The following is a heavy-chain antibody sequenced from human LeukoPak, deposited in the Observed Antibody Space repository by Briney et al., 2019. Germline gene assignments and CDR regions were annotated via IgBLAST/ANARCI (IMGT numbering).Heavy chain of an antibody. Sequence: SVKVSCKASGGTFSSYAISWVRQAPGQGLEWMGGIIPIFGTANYAQKFQGRVTITAEKSTSTAYMELSSLRSEDTAVYYCEREMVRGVINRFDYWGQGTLITVSS. CDR2: IIPIFGTA. J-gene: IGHJ4*02. D-gene: IGHD3-10*01. CDR3: EREMVRGVINRFDY. V-gene: IGHV1-69*06. CDR1: GGTFSSYA.